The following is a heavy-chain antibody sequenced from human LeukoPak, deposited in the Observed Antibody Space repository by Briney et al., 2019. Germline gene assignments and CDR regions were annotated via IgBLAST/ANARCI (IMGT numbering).Heavy chain of an antibody. Sequence: SETLSLTCTVSGGSISSGGYYWSWIRQPPGKGLEWIGYIYHSGSTYYNPSLKSRVTISVDRSKNQFSLKLSSVTAADTAVYYCARDSGRIFDIWGQGTMVTVSS. CDR3: ARDSGRIFDI. V-gene: IGHV4-30-2*01. J-gene: IGHJ3*02. CDR2: IYHSGST. D-gene: IGHD2-15*01. CDR1: GGSISSGGYY.